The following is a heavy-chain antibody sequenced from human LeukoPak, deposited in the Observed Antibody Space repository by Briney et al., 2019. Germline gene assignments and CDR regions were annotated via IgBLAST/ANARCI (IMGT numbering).Heavy chain of an antibody. CDR3: ASPNYYDSSGYYLDY. CDR1: GGTFSSYA. Sequence: RASVKVSCKASGGTFSSYAISWVRQAPGQGLEWMGRIIPIPGIANYAQKFQGRVTITADKSTSTAYMELSSLRSEDTAVYYCASPNYYDSSGYYLDYWGQGTLVTVSS. J-gene: IGHJ4*02. D-gene: IGHD3-22*01. CDR2: IIPIPGIA. V-gene: IGHV1-69*04.